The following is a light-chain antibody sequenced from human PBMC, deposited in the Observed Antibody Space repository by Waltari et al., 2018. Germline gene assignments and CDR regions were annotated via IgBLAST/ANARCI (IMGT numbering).Light chain of an antibody. J-gene: IGLJ3*02. CDR2: VNSDGSH. CDR1: SGHSSSA. Sequence: QLMLTQSPSASASLGASVKLTCTLSSGHSSSAIAWHQPQPEKGPRYLMKVNSDGSHIKGDGIPDRFSGSSSGAERYLTISSLQSEDEADYYCQTGGFGIWVFGGGTKLTVL. V-gene: IGLV4-69*01. CDR3: QTGGFGIWV.